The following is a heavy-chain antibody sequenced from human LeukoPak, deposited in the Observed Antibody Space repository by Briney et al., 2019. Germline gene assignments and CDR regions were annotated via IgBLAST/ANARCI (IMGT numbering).Heavy chain of an antibody. Sequence: GGTLRLSCAASGFTFSSYSMNWVRQAPGKGLEWVSSISSSSSYIYYADSVKGRFTISRDNAKNSLYLQMNSLRAEDTAVYYCARDSSSWYDYWGQGTLVTVSS. D-gene: IGHD6-13*01. CDR3: ARDSSSWYDY. CDR2: ISSSSSYI. J-gene: IGHJ4*02. CDR1: GFTFSSYS. V-gene: IGHV3-21*01.